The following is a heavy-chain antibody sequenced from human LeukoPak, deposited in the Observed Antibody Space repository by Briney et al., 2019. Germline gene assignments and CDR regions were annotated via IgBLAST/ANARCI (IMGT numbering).Heavy chain of an antibody. CDR1: GYTFTSYG. V-gene: IGHV1-18*01. J-gene: IGHJ6*02. CDR3: ARDIGSTRYYYYGMDV. CDR2: ISAYNGNT. Sequence: SVRVSCKASGYTFTSYGISWVRQAPGQGLEWMGWISAYNGNTNYAKQLQGRVTMTADTSTSTAYMQLRSLRSDDTAVYYCARDIGSTRYYYYGMDVWGQGTTVTVSS. D-gene: IGHD2-2*01.